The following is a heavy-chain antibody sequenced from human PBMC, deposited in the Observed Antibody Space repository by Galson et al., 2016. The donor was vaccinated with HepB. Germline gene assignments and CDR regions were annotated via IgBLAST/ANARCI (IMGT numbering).Heavy chain of an antibody. CDR1: GFVFSGST. CDR3: NATSIRPDSSVNYDY. Sequence: SLRLSCAASGFVFSGSTIHWVRQTSGRGLEWVGRIRSKAKNYETGYAASVKGRFTVSRDDSKNTAYLQMGILKAEDMALYYCNATSIRPDSSVNYDYWGQGTLVTVSS. D-gene: IGHD3-22*01. V-gene: IGHV3-73*01. CDR2: IRSKAKNYET. J-gene: IGHJ4*02.